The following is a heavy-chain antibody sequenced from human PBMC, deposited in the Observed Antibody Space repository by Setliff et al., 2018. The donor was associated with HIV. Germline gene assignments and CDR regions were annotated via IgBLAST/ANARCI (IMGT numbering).Heavy chain of an antibody. CDR1: GGSINYYY. CDR2: IGYSGST. J-gene: IGHJ4*02. Sequence: PEETLSLTCTVSGGSINYYYWNWIRQSPGKGLEWIGFIGYSGSTSYNPSLNSRVTISVDTSKNQFSLKLTSVTAADTAVYYCARRPIKGYGPFDSWGPGTLVTVSS. CDR3: ARRPIKGYGPFDS. D-gene: IGHD2-15*01. V-gene: IGHV4-59*08.